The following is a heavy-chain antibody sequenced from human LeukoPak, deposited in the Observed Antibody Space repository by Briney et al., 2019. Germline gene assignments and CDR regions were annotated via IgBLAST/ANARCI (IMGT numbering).Heavy chain of an antibody. Sequence: ASVKVSCKASGYTFTSYAMHWVRQAPGQRLEWMGWINAGNGNTKYSQKFQGRVTITRDTSASTAYMELSSLRSEDTAVYYCARDRGDYEAVVGYWGQGTLVTVSS. V-gene: IGHV1-3*01. CDR3: ARDRGDYEAVVGY. CDR1: GYTFTSYA. J-gene: IGHJ4*02. CDR2: INAGNGNT. D-gene: IGHD4-17*01.